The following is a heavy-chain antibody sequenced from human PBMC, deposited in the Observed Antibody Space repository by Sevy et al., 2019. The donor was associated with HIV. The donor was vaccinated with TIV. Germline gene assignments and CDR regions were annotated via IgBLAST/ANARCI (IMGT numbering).Heavy chain of an antibody. CDR2: ISWNSGSI. V-gene: IGHV3-9*01. Sequence: GGSLRLSCAASGFTFDDYAMHWVRQAPGKGLEWVSGISWNSGSIGYADSVKGRFTIYRDNAKNSLYLQMNSLRAEDTALYYCAKGGSSWLYYFDYWGQGTLVTVSS. D-gene: IGHD6-13*01. CDR1: GFTFDDYA. CDR3: AKGGSSWLYYFDY. J-gene: IGHJ4*02.